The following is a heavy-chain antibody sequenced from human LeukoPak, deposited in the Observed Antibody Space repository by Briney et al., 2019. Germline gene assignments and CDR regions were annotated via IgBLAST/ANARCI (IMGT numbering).Heavy chain of an antibody. CDR3: ARFLGSWYRHYYYYYGMDV. V-gene: IGHV4-38-2*02. D-gene: IGHD6-13*01. CDR1: GYSISSGYY. Sequence: SGTLSLTCTVSGYSISSGYYWGWIRQPPGKGLEWIGEINHSGSTNYNPSLKSRVTISVDKSKNQFSLKLSSVTAADTAVYYCARFLGSWYRHYYYYYGMDVWGQGTTVTVSS. CDR2: INHSGST. J-gene: IGHJ6*02.